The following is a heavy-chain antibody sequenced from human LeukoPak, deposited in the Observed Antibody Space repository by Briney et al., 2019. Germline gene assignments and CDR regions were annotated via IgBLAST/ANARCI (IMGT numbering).Heavy chain of an antibody. CDR1: GFTFDDYA. CDR3: AKDSRSHDAFDI. CDR2: ISWNSGSI. J-gene: IGHJ3*02. V-gene: IGHV3-9*01. Sequence: TGGSLRLSCAASGFTFDDYAMHWVRQAPGKGLEWVSGISWNSGSIGYAVSVKGRFTISRDNAKSSLYLQMNSLRAEDTALYYCAKDSRSHDAFDIWGQGTMVTVSS.